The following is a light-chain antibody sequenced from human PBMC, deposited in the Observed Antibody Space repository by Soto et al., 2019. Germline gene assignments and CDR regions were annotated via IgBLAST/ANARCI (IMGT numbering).Light chain of an antibody. Sequence: QSVLTQPPSASGSPGQSVTISCTGTSSDVGGYNYVSWYQQHSGKAPNLMIYEVSKWPSGVPDRFSGSKSGNTASLTVSGLQAEDEADYYCSSYAGSNNFVVFGGGTQLTVL. CDR2: EVS. V-gene: IGLV2-8*01. CDR1: SSDVGGYNY. J-gene: IGLJ7*01. CDR3: SSYAGSNNFVV.